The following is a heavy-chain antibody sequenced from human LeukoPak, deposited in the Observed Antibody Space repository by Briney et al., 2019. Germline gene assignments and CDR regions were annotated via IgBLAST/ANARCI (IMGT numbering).Heavy chain of an antibody. CDR3: AKVPTYYYDSRGEYYFDY. CDR1: GFTFSSYA. J-gene: IGHJ4*02. CDR2: ISGSGDNT. V-gene: IGHV3-23*01. D-gene: IGHD3-22*01. Sequence: GESLRLSCAASGFTFSSYAMRWVRQAPGKGLEWVSAISGSGDNTYYADSVKGRFTISRDNSKNTLYLQMNSLRAEDTAVYYCAKVPTYYYDSRGEYYFDYWGQGTLVTVSS.